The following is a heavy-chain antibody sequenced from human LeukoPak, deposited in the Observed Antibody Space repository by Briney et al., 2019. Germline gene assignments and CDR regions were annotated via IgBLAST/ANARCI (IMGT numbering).Heavy chain of an antibody. D-gene: IGHD2-2*01. Sequence: PSETLSLTCAVYGGSFSGYYWSWIRQPPGKGLEWIGEINHSGSTNYNPSLKSRVTISVDTPKNQFSLKLSSVTAADTAVYYCARGGSVRDIVVVPAAMGAFDIWGQGTMVTVSS. CDR3: ARGGSVRDIVVVPAAMGAFDI. J-gene: IGHJ3*02. CDR1: GGSFSGYY. V-gene: IGHV4-34*01. CDR2: INHSGST.